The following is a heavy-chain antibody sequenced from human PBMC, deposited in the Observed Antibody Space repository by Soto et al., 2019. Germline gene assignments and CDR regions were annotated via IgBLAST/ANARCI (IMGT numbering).Heavy chain of an antibody. CDR1: GFTFSSYA. J-gene: IGHJ5*02. V-gene: IGHV3-23*01. CDR3: VKYTVTEDLGES. CDR2: VSRAGTYT. D-gene: IGHD3-16*01. Sequence: EVQLLESGGDVVRPGGSLRLSCAASGFTFSSYAMGWVRQAPGKGLEWVAGVSRAGTYTFYADSVRGRFSISRDNSRDTLELDMNALRGDDTAVYFCVKYTVTEDLGESWGQGTLVSVSS.